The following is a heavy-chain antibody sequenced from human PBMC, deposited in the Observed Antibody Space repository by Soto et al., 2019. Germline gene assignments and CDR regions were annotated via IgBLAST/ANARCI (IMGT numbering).Heavy chain of an antibody. Sequence: QVQLVQSGAEVKKPGSSVKVSCKASGDTDTNYVISWVRQAPGQGLEWMGGIFPKFGTTYSAQKLQDRLTITGDESTSTVYMQLSSLRIDDTAVYYCAAEMTFGKLSVVWGQGTTVTVSS. CDR3: AAEMTFGKLSVV. CDR1: GDTDTNYV. CDR2: IFPKFGTT. D-gene: IGHD3-16*02. J-gene: IGHJ6*02. V-gene: IGHV1-69*01.